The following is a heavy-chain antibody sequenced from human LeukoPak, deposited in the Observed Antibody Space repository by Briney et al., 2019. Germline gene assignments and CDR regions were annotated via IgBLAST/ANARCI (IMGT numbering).Heavy chain of an antibody. V-gene: IGHV1-69*05. CDR3: ASRIAVAGPDFDY. J-gene: IGHJ4*02. CDR1: GGTFSSYA. Sequence: SVKVSCKASGGTFSSYAISWVRQAPGQGLEWMGRIIPIFGTANYAQKFQGRVTITTDESTSTAYMELSSLRSEDTAVYHCASRIAVAGPDFDYWGQGTLVTVSS. D-gene: IGHD6-19*01. CDR2: IIPIFGTA.